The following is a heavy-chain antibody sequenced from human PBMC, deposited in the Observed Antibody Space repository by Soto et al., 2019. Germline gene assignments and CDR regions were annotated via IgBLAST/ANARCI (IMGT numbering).Heavy chain of an antibody. V-gene: IGHV3-21*01. CDR2: ISSSSSYI. CDR3: ARHFTPQNIAVAGLYYYYYMDV. D-gene: IGHD6-19*01. J-gene: IGHJ6*03. Sequence: PGGSLRLSCAASGVTFSSYSMDWVRQAQGKGLEWVSSISSSSSYIYYADSVKGRFTISRDNAKNSLYLQMNSLRAEDTAVYYCARHFTPQNIAVAGLYYYYYMDVWGKGTTVTVSS. CDR1: GVTFSSYS.